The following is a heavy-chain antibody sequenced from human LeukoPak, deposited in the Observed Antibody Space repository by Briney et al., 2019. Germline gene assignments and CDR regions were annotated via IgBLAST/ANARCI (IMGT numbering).Heavy chain of an antibody. V-gene: IGHV3-21*05. CDR2: ISSGSTM. Sequence: PGGSLRLSCAASGFTYSSYGMNWVRQASGRELEWVSYISSGSTMFYADSVKGRFTIARDNAKNSLYLQLNSLGAEDTAVYYCARDGPQYSSIDYWGQGTLVTVSS. CDR3: ARDGPQYSSIDY. J-gene: IGHJ4*02. CDR1: GFTYSSYG. D-gene: IGHD6-19*01.